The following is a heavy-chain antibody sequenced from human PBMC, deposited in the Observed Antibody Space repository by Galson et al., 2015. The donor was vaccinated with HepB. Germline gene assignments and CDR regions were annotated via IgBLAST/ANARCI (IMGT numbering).Heavy chain of an antibody. V-gene: IGHV3-30*18. D-gene: IGHD4-11*01. CDR2: ISYDGSNK. CDR3: AKEETYYSNPTPYFDY. Sequence: SLRLSCAASGFTFSSYGMHWVRQAPGKGLEWVAVISYDGSNKYYADSVKGRFTISRDNSKNTLYLQMNSLRAGDTAVYYCAKEETYYSNPTPYFDYWGQGTLVTVSS. CDR1: GFTFSSYG. J-gene: IGHJ4*02.